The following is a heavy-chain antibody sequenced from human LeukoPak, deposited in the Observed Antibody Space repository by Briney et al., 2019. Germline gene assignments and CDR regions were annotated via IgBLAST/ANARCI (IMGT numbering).Heavy chain of an antibody. CDR2: ISGSGGST. CDR3: AKGALRYFDWLLEN. J-gene: IGHJ4*02. Sequence: GGSLRLSCAASGCTFSSYAMSWVRQAPGKGLEWVSAISGSGGSTYYADSVKGRFTISRDNSKNTLYLQMNSLRAEDTAVYYCAKGALRYFDWLLENWGQGTLVTVSS. V-gene: IGHV3-23*01. D-gene: IGHD3-9*01. CDR1: GCTFSSYA.